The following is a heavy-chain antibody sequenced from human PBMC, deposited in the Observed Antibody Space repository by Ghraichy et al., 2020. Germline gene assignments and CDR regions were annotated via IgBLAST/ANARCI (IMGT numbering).Heavy chain of an antibody. V-gene: IGHV1-8*01. D-gene: IGHD2-21*02. CDR2: MNPNSGNT. CDR3: ARAQPAPGSCGADCYYNWFDP. J-gene: IGHJ5*02. Sequence: ASVKVSCKASGYTFTSYDINWVRQAAGQGLEWVGWMNPNSGNTGYAQKFQGRVTMTRNTSIRTAFMELSSLTSDDTAVYYCARAQPAPGSCGADCYYNWFDPWGQGTLVTVSS. CDR1: GYTFTSYD.